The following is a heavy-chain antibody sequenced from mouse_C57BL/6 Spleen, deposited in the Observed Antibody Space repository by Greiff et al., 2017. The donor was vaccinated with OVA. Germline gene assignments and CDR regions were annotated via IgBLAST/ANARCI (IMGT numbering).Heavy chain of an antibody. Sequence: VKLQQSGAELARPGASVKLSCKASGYTFTSYGISWVKQRTGQGLEWIGEIYPRSGNTYYNEKFKGKATLTADKSSSTAYMELRSLTSEDSAVYFCARGRDYYGSRGAMDYWGQGTSVTVSS. J-gene: IGHJ4*01. CDR3: ARGRDYYGSRGAMDY. CDR1: GYTFTSYG. D-gene: IGHD1-1*01. V-gene: IGHV1-81*01. CDR2: IYPRSGNT.